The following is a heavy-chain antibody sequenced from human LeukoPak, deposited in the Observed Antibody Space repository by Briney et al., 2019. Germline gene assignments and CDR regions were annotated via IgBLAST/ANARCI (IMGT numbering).Heavy chain of an antibody. CDR3: ASPPGGGDYAFDI. V-gene: IGHV4-39*01. J-gene: IGHJ3*02. CDR1: GGSISSSSYY. Sequence: SETLSLTCTVSGGSISSSSYYWGWIRQPPGKGLEWIGSIYYSGSTYYNPSLKSRVTISVDTSKNQFSLKLSSVTAADTAVYYCASPPGGGDYAFDIWGQGTMVTVSS. CDR2: IYYSGST. D-gene: IGHD4-17*01.